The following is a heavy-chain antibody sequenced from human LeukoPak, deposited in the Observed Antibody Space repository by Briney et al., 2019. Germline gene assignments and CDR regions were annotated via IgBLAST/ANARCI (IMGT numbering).Heavy chain of an antibody. V-gene: IGHV4-59*08. D-gene: IGHD6-6*01. Sequence: PSETLSLTCTVSGGSISSYHWSWIRQPPGKGLEWIGYIHYSGSTNYNPSLKSRVTISVDTSKNQFSLKLSSVTAADTAVYYCARSPNLAARPYYFDYWGQGTLVTVSS. CDR2: IHYSGST. J-gene: IGHJ4*02. CDR1: GGSISSYH. CDR3: ARSPNLAARPYYFDY.